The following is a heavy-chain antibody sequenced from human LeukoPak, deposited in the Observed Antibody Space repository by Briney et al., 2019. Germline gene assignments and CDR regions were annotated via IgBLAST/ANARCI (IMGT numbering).Heavy chain of an antibody. CDR1: GGSISSSSYY. D-gene: IGHD5-24*01. Sequence: SETLSLTCTVSGGSISSSSYYWGWIRQPPGKGLEWIGSIYYSGSTYYNPSLKSRVTISVDTSKNQFSLKLSSVTAADTAVYYCARDIGDGYNYYLVYWGQGTLVTVSS. CDR3: ARDIGDGYNYYLVY. V-gene: IGHV4-39*02. CDR2: IYYSGST. J-gene: IGHJ4*02.